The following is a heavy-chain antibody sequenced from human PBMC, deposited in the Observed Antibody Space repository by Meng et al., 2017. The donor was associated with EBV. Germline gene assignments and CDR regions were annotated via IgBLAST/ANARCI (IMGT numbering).Heavy chain of an antibody. CDR1: GGPFRYYA. D-gene: IGHD3-10*01. CDR2: FLPRLGAP. Sequence: QVELVPPAAEGKKSGSSVKVSCKTSGGPFRYYAISWVRQAPGQGLEWLGGFLPRLGAPNYAQKFHGRVKITADESTSTHYTDLSSLRSEDTAIYYCASESGRGYTPDYWGQGTLVTVSS. V-gene: IGHV1-69*01. J-gene: IGHJ4*02. CDR3: ASESGRGYTPDY.